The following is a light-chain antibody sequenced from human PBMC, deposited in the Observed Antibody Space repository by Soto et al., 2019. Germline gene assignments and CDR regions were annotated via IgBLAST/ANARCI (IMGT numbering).Light chain of an antibody. CDR1: SGDVGGYNY. V-gene: IGLV2-14*01. Sequence: QSALTQPASVSGSPGQSITISCTGTSGDVGGYNYVSWYQQYPGKAPKLMICEVTNRPSGVSHRFSGSKSGNTASLTISGLQAEDEADYYCSSYTSSHTFVFGTGTQLTVL. J-gene: IGLJ1*01. CDR3: SSYTSSHTFV. CDR2: EVT.